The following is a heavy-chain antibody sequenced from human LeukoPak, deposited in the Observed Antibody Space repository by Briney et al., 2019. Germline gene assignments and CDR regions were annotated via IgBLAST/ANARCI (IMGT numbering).Heavy chain of an antibody. CDR3: ATDYDDYYFSYTVDV. CDR1: GFTFSSYS. D-gene: IGHD4-17*01. J-gene: IGHJ6*02. CDR2: ISSSSSTI. V-gene: IGHV3-48*04. Sequence: GGSLRLSCAASGFTFSSYSMNWVRRAPGKGLEWVSYISSSSSTIYYADSVKGRFTISRDNAKNSLYLQIHSLRAEDTAVYYCATDYDDYYFSYTVDVWGQETTVTVSS.